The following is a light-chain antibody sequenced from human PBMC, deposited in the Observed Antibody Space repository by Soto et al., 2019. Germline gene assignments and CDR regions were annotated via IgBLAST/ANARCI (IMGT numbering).Light chain of an antibody. CDR1: QGIRNY. CDR3: QHLHSYPVT. CDR2: DAS. Sequence: DIQLTQSPSFLSASVGDRVTITCRASQGIRNYLAWYQQKPGKAPELLIYDASTLQSGVPSKFSGSGSGTEFTLTISGLQTEDFGTYYCQHLHSYPVTLGGGTKVEIK. J-gene: IGKJ4*01. V-gene: IGKV1-9*01.